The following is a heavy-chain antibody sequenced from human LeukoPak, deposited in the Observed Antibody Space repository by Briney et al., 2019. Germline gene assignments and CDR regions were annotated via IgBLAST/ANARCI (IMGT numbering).Heavy chain of an antibody. V-gene: IGHV1-2*04. CDR1: GYTFTGYY. D-gene: IGHD6-13*01. J-gene: IGHJ6*04. Sequence: GASVTVSCTASGYTFTGYYMHWVRQAPGQGLEWMGWINPNSGGTNYAQKFQGWVTMTRDTSISTAYMELSRLRSDDTAVYYCARGVAAAGMDYYYGMDVWGKGTTVTVSS. CDR2: INPNSGGT. CDR3: ARGVAAAGMDYYYGMDV.